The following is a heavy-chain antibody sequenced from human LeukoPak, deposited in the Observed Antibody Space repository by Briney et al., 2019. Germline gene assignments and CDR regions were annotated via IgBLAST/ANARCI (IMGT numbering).Heavy chain of an antibody. D-gene: IGHD3-22*01. CDR3: SKAFVYDSSGYYYYLDY. CDR1: GFTFSSCG. CDR2: LSSDGRNE. V-gene: IGHV3-30*18. J-gene: IGHJ4*02. Sequence: GGSLRLSCGASGFTFSSCGMHWVRQAPGKGLEWVASLSSDGRNENYADSVKGRFTISRDNSKNTLFLQMNSLRAEDTAASHCSKAFVYDSSGYYYYLDYWGQGTLVTVSS.